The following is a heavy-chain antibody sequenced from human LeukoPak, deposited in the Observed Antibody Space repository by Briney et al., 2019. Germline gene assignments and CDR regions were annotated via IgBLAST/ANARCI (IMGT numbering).Heavy chain of an antibody. J-gene: IGHJ4*02. CDR1: GFSITSGYF. V-gene: IGHV4-38-2*02. Sequence: SETLSLTCSVSGFSITSGYFWGWIRQSPGKGLEWIGNIYTTGAGSTSYNPSVKSRVTLFSDKAKNQLSLKMNSVTAADTAVYYCARVRYDYIWGSYHYPFFDYWGQGALVTVSS. CDR3: ARVRYDYIWGSYHYPFFDY. D-gene: IGHD3-16*02. CDR2: IYTTGAGST.